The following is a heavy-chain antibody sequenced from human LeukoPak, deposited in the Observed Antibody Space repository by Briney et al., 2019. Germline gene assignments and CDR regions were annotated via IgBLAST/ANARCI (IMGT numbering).Heavy chain of an antibody. J-gene: IGHJ4*02. Sequence: SETLSLTCAVYGGSFSGYYWSWIRQPPGKGLEWIGEINHSGSTNYNPSLKSRVTISVDTSKNQFSLKLNSVTAADTAVYYCDSIVGATSDYWGQGTLVTVSS. CDR3: DSIVGATSDY. V-gene: IGHV4-34*01. CDR1: GGSFSGYY. CDR2: INHSGST. D-gene: IGHD1-26*01.